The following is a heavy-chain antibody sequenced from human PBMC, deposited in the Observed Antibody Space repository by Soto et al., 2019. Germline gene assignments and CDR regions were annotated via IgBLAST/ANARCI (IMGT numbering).Heavy chain of an antibody. V-gene: IGHV1-69*12. D-gene: IGHD5-18*01. CDR2: IIPIFGTA. CDR3: ARGATEGYSYGYEGSY. Sequence: QVQLVQSGAEVKKPGSSVKVSCKASGGTFSSYAISWLRQAPVQGLEWMGGIIPIFGTANYAQKFQGRITITADESTSTAYMELSSLRSEDTAVYYCARGATEGYSYGYEGSYWGQGTLVTVSS. J-gene: IGHJ4*02. CDR1: GGTFSSYA.